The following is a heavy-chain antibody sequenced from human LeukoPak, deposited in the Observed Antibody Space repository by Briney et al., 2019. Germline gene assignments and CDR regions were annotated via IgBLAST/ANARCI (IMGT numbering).Heavy chain of an antibody. CDR3: ARQGGYSYGYVGYY. CDR2: IYPGDSDT. CDR1: GGTFSSYA. J-gene: IGHJ4*02. D-gene: IGHD5-18*01. Sequence: KVSCKASGGTFSSYAISWVRQMPGKGLEWMGIIYPGDSDTRYSPSFQGQVTISADKSISTAYLQWSSLKASDTAMYYCARQGGYSYGYVGYYWGQGTLVTVSS. V-gene: IGHV5-51*01.